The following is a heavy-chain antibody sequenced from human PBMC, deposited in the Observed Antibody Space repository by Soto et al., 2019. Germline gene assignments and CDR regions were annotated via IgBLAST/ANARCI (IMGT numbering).Heavy chain of an antibody. D-gene: IGHD5-12*01. J-gene: IGHJ4*02. V-gene: IGHV1-8*01. CDR2: MNPNSGNT. CDR1: GYTFTSYD. CDR3: ARDSSGYDSDY. Sequence: ASVKVSCKASGYTFTSYDINWVRQATGQGLEWMGWMNPNSGNTGYAQKLQGRVTMTRDTSMSTAYMELSSLRSDDTAVYYCARDSSGYDSDYWGQGTLVTVSS.